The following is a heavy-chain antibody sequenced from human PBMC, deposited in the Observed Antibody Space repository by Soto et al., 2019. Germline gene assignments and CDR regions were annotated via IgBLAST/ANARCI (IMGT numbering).Heavy chain of an antibody. CDR3: ARGYCSGGSCYDERDYYYGMDV. Sequence: SETLSLTCAVYGGSFSGYYWSWIRQPPGKGLEWIGEINHSGSTNYNPSLKSRVTISVDTSKNQFSLKLSSVTAADTAVYYCARGYCSGGSCYDERDYYYGMDVWGQGTTVTVSS. D-gene: IGHD2-15*01. CDR2: INHSGST. CDR1: GGSFSGYY. V-gene: IGHV4-34*01. J-gene: IGHJ6*02.